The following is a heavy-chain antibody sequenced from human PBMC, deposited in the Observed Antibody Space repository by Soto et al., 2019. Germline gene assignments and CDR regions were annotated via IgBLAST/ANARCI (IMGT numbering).Heavy chain of an antibody. CDR3: LVLLAAAGTLLFDY. CDR1: GYTFTGYY. CDR2: INPNSGGT. J-gene: IGHJ4*02. Sequence: QVQLVQSGAEVKKPGASVKVSCKASGYTFTGYYMHWVRQAPGQGLEWMGWINPNSGGTNYAQKFQGWVTMTRDTSISTAYMELSRLRSDDTAVYYCLVLLAAAGTLLFDYWGQVTLVTVSS. D-gene: IGHD6-13*01. V-gene: IGHV1-2*04.